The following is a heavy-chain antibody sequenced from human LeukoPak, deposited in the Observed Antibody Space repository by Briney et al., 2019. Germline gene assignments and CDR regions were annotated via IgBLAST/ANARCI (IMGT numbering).Heavy chain of an antibody. CDR3: ARDLYSNYYFDY. CDR2: IYYSGST. CDR1: GGSISSSSYY. Sequence: SETLSLTCTVSGGSISSSSYYWGWIRQPPGKGLEWIGSIYYSGSTYYNPSLKSRVTISVDTSKNQFSLKLSSVTAADTAVYYCARDLYSNYYFDYWGQGTLVTVSS. V-gene: IGHV4-39*07. J-gene: IGHJ4*02. D-gene: IGHD4-11*01.